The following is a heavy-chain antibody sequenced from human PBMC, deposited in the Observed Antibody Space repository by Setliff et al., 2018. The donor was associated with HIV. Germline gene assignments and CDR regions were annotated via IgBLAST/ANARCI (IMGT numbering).Heavy chain of an antibody. CDR1: GFTFSSYS. V-gene: IGHV3-48*01. CDR2: ISSSSSTI. D-gene: IGHD3-3*01. J-gene: IGHJ4*02. Sequence: PGGSLRLSCAASGFTFSSYSMNWVRQAPGKGLEWVSYISSSSSTIYYADSVKGRFTISRDNAKNSLYLQMNSLRAEDTAVYYCVKDVVKFWSGSGALDFWGPGTLVTVSS. CDR3: VKDVVKFWSGSGALDF.